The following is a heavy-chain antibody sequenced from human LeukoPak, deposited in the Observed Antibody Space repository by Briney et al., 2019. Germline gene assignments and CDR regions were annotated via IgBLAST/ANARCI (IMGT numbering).Heavy chain of an antibody. D-gene: IGHD6-6*01. CDR1: GGSISSYY. CDR3: ARHGPYSSSPSYFDY. Sequence: ETLSLTCTVSGGSISSYYWSWIRQPPGKGLEWIGYIYTSGSTNYNPSPKSRVTISVDTSKNQFSLKLSSVTAADTAVYYCARHGPYSSSPSYFDYWGQGTLVTVSS. V-gene: IGHV4-4*09. J-gene: IGHJ4*02. CDR2: IYTSGST.